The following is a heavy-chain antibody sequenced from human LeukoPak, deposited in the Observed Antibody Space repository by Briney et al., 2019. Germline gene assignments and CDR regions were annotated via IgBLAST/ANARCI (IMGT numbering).Heavy chain of an antibody. Sequence: SVKVSCKASGYTFTGYYMHWVRQAPGQGLEWMGWINPNSGGTNYAQKFQRWVTMTRDTSISTAYMELSRLRSDDTAVYYCARPGAVAGELDYWGQGTLVTVSS. CDR3: ARPGAVAGELDY. D-gene: IGHD6-19*01. V-gene: IGHV1-2*04. CDR2: INPNSGGT. CDR1: GYTFTGYY. J-gene: IGHJ4*02.